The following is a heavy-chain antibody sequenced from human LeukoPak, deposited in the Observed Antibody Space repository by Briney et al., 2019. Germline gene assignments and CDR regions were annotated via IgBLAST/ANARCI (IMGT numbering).Heavy chain of an antibody. CDR1: GVTLSDHH. V-gene: IGHV3-72*01. Sequence: GGSLRLSCAASGVTLSDHHMDWVRQAPGKGLEWVGRTRNKAKSYTTEYAASVKGRFTISRDDSKNSLHLQMNSLKIEDTAVYYCARDGGKVDNSAFDIWGQGTVVTVSS. J-gene: IGHJ3*02. CDR2: TRNKAKSYTT. D-gene: IGHD3-16*01. CDR3: ARDGGKVDNSAFDI.